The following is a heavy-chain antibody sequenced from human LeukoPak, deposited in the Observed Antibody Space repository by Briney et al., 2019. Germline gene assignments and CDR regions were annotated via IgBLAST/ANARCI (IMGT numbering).Heavy chain of an antibody. J-gene: IGHJ2*01. CDR3: ARGGGYSYGLGHWYFGL. Sequence: PGGSLRLSCAASGFTFSSYWMHWVRQAPGKGLVWVSRINSDGSSTSYADSVKGRFTISRDNAKNTLYLQMNSLRAEDTAVYYCARGGGYSYGLGHWYFGLWGRGTLVTVSS. CDR2: INSDGSST. D-gene: IGHD5-18*01. V-gene: IGHV3-74*01. CDR1: GFTFSSYW.